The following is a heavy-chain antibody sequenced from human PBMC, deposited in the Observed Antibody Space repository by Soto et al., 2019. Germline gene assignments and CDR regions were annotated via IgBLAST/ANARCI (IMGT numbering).Heavy chain of an antibody. D-gene: IGHD2-15*01. Sequence: QVQLQESGPGLVKPSGTLSLTCAVSSGSISSSNWWSWVRQPPGKGLEWIGEIYHSGSTNYNPSLTSLVTISVDKSKNQFSLKLSSVTAADTAVYYCARSTIICSGGSCYNWFDPWGQGTLVTVSS. J-gene: IGHJ5*02. CDR1: SGSISSSNW. V-gene: IGHV4-4*02. CDR2: IYHSGST. CDR3: ARSTIICSGGSCYNWFDP.